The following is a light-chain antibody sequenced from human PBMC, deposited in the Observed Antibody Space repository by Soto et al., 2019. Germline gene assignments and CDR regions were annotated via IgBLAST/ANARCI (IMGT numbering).Light chain of an antibody. CDR2: NTS. V-gene: IGKV3-20*01. CDR3: QQYFEWPPMT. CDR1: QSINSKS. Sequence: EIVLTQSPGTLSLSPGEGATVSCRVSQSINSKSLVWYQRKFGQAPRLLIYNTSSRAAGISDRFRGSGSGTEFTLTISSLRSEDSGIYYCQQYFEWPPMTFGQGTKVEI. J-gene: IGKJ1*01.